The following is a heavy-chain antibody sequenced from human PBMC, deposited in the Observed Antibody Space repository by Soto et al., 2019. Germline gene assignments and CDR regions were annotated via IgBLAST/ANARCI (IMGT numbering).Heavy chain of an antibody. CDR3: AKAATVVNLYYFDY. CDR1: GFTFNNYG. V-gene: IGHV3-23*01. Sequence: EVQLLESGGGLVQPGGSLRLSCAASGFTFNNYGMSWVRQAPGKGLEWVSAITDSGGSTYYADSVKGRFTISRDNSKNTGYLQMNSLRDEDTAVYYCAKAATVVNLYYFDYWGQGTLVTVSS. D-gene: IGHD4-17*01. J-gene: IGHJ4*02. CDR2: ITDSGGST.